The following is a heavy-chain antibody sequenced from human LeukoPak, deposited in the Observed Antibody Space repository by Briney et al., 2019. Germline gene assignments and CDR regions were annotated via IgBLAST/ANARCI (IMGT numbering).Heavy chain of an antibody. V-gene: IGHV3-30-3*01. J-gene: IGHJ4*01. CDR1: GFTFSSYA. CDR3: ARGRSGSYFGDY. D-gene: IGHD1-26*01. Sequence: GGSLRLSCAASGFTFSSYAMHWVRQAPGKGLEWVAVISYDGSNKYYADSVKGRFTISRDNSKNTLYLQMNSLRAEDTAVYYCARGRSGSYFGDYWGHGTLVTVSS. CDR2: ISYDGSNK.